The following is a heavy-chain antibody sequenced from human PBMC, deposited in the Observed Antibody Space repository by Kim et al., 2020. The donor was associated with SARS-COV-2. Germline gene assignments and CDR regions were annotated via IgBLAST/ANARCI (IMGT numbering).Heavy chain of an antibody. J-gene: IGHJ2*01. CDR1: GYSFTSYW. CDR2: IYPGDSDT. D-gene: IGHD3-16*02. CDR3: ARRDYDYVWGSYRGDWYFDL. V-gene: IGHV5-51*01. Sequence: GESLKISCKGSGYSFTSYWIGWVRQMPGKGLEWMGIIYPGDSDTRYSPSFQGQVTISADKSISTAYLQWSSLKASDTAIYYCARRDYDYVWGSYRGDWYFDLWGRGTLVTVSS.